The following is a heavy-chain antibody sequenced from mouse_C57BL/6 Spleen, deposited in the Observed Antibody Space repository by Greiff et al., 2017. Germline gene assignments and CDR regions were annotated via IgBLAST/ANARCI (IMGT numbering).Heavy chain of an antibody. Sequence: QVQLQQPGAELVKPGASVKMSCKASGYTFTSYWINWVKQRPGQGLEWIGDIYPGSGSTNYNEKFKSKATLTVDTSSSTAYMQLSSLTSEDSAVYYCARGNYGNYVNYYAIDYWGQGTSVTVSS. D-gene: IGHD2-1*01. J-gene: IGHJ4*01. CDR3: ARGNYGNYVNYYAIDY. CDR1: GYTFTSYW. CDR2: IYPGSGST. V-gene: IGHV1-55*01.